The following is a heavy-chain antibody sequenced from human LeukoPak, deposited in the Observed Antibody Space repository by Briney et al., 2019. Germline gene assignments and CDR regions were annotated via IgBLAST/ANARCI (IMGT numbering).Heavy chain of an antibody. CDR1: GYTFTSYY. V-gene: IGHV1-46*01. D-gene: IGHD3-3*01. J-gene: IGHJ5*02. CDR2: INPSGGST. Sequence: ASVKVSCKASGYTFTSYYMHWVRQAPGQGLEWMGIINPSGGSTSYAQKFQGRVTMTRDMSTSTVYMELSSLRSEDTAVYYCARDERDYDFCSGQEYNWFDPWGQGTLVTVSS. CDR3: ARDERDYDFCSGQEYNWFDP.